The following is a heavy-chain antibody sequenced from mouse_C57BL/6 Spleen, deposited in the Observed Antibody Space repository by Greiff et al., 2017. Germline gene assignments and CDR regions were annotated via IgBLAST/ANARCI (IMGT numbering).Heavy chain of an antibody. CDR3: VSGNSNAWYFDV. CDR2: IRSKSNNYAT. CDR1: GFSFNTYA. Sequence: EVQVVESGGGLVQPKGSLKLSCAASGFSFNTYAMNWVRQAPGKGLEWVARIRSKSNNYATYYADSVKDRFTISRDDSESMLYLQMNNLKTEDTAMYYCVSGNSNAWYFDVWGTGTTVTVSS. V-gene: IGHV10-1*01. J-gene: IGHJ1*03. D-gene: IGHD2-5*01.